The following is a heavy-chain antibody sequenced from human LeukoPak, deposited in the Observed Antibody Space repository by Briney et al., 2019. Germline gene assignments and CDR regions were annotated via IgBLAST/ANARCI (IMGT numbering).Heavy chain of an antibody. CDR2: LNLDGSDK. V-gene: IGHV3-7*01. D-gene: IGHD1/OR15-1a*01. J-gene: IGHJ4*02. CDR3: AKHKIAWRTFDC. CDR1: GFTFSESW. Sequence: GGSLRLSCVVSGFTFSESWMSWVRQAPGKGLGWVASLNLDGSDKYYVDSVKGRFTISRDNAKNSLYLQMNSLRVEDTAVYYCAKHKIAWRTFDCWGQGTLVTVSS.